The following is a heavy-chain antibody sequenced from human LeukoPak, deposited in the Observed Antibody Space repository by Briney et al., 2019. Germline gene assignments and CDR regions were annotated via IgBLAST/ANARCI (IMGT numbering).Heavy chain of an antibody. CDR3: ARGLRFLEWLGSTRFDP. Sequence: SETLSLTCTVSGYSISSGYYWGWIRQPPGKGLEWIGSIYHSGSTYYNPSLKSRVTISVDTSKNQFSLELSSVTAADTAVYYCARGLRFLEWLGSTRFDPWGQGTLVTVSS. J-gene: IGHJ5*02. D-gene: IGHD3-3*01. CDR1: GYSISSGYY. V-gene: IGHV4-38-2*02. CDR2: IYHSGST.